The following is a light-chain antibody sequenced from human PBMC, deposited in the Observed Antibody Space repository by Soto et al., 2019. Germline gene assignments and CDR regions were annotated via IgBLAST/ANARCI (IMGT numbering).Light chain of an antibody. CDR3: CSYTTTTTLV. CDR1: SSDVGGYNY. CDR2: GVT. J-gene: IGLJ2*01. Sequence: QSALTQPASVSGSPGQSITISCTGTSSDVGGYNYVSWYQQHPGKAPKVIIYGVTHRPSGVSNRFSGSKSVNTASLTISGLQAEDAADYYCCSYTTTTTLVFGGGTKLTVL. V-gene: IGLV2-14*01.